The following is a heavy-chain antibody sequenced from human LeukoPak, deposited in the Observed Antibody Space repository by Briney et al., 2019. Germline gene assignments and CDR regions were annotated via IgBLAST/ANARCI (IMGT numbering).Heavy chain of an antibody. Sequence: GGSLRLSCAASGFTFSSFSMKWVRQVPGKGLEWVSSISSGSKYIYYGDSVKGRFSISRDNAKNSLYLQMNSLRAEDTAVYYCARGPTRIAVAGTWPPDYWGQGTLVTVSS. CDR3: ARGPTRIAVAGTWPPDY. CDR1: GFTFSSFS. CDR2: ISSGSKYI. D-gene: IGHD6-19*01. J-gene: IGHJ4*02. V-gene: IGHV3-21*01.